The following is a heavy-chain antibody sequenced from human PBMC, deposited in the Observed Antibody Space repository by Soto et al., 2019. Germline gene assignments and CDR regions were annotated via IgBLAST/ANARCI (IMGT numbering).Heavy chain of an antibody. Sequence: LLQSGAEVRKPGASVRISCTAPEYSFTNFGVSWVRQAPGHGLEWMGWISGYNANKNYAQKFPGRVTLTTDTSTNTAYMELRSLTSDDTAISFCASDYTTNYDSGPILDHWGGSTLVPVSS. CDR3: ASDYTTNYDSGPILDH. D-gene: IGHD3-10*01. J-gene: IGHJ4*02. V-gene: IGHV1-18*01. CDR1: EYSFTNFG. CDR2: ISGYNANK.